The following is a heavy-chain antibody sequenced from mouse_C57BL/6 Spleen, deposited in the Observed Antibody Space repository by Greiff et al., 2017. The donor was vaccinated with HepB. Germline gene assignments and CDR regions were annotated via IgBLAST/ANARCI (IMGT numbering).Heavy chain of an antibody. J-gene: IGHJ4*01. CDR2: IHPNSGST. D-gene: IGHD1-1*01. V-gene: IGHV1-64*01. CDR1: GYTFTSYW. Sequence: QVQLKQPGAELVKPGASVKLSCKASGYTFTSYWMHWVKQRPGQGLEWIGMIHPNSGSTNYNEKFKSKATLTVDKSSSTAYMQLSSLTSEDSAVYYCARPDGSRRAMDYWGQGTSVTVSS. CDR3: ARPDGSRRAMDY.